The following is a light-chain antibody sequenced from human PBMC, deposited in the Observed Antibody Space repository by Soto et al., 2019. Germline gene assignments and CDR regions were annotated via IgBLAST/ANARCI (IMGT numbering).Light chain of an antibody. J-gene: IGKJ5*01. Sequence: DIRMTQSASSLSASVGDSVTITCRASQGINNYLAWYQQKPWKVPVLLIYSASTLKPGIPSRFSGSGTGTDFTLTISSLQPEDFATYYCQKYDSAPRTFGQGTRLEIK. CDR1: QGINNY. CDR2: SAS. CDR3: QKYDSAPRT. V-gene: IGKV1-27*01.